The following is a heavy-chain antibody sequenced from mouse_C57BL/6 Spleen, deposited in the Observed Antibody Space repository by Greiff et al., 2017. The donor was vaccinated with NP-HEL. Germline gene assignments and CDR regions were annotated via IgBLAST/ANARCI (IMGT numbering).Heavy chain of an antibody. J-gene: IGHJ3*01. Sequence: EVKLMESGGGLVQPGGSMKLSCVASGFTFSNYWMNWVRQSPEKGLEWVAQIRLKSDNYATHYAESVKGRFTISRDDSKSSVYLQMNNLRAEDTGIYYCTPQAWFAYWGQGTLVTVSA. CDR1: GFTFSNYW. V-gene: IGHV6-3*01. CDR2: IRLKSDNYAT. D-gene: IGHD3-2*02. CDR3: TPQAWFAY.